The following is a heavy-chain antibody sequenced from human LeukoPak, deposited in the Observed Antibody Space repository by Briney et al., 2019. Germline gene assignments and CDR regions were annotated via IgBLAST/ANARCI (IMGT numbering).Heavy chain of an antibody. J-gene: IGHJ4*02. CDR2: IRQDGSEK. CDR1: GFTFSDYW. Sequence: PGGSLRLSCAASGFTFSDYWMNWARQAPGRGLQWVANIRQDGSEKYHVGSVQGRFTISRDNAKNTMYLQLNSLRAEDTAVYYCARDRSSGWIDYWGQGTLVTVSS. D-gene: IGHD6-19*01. V-gene: IGHV3-7*01. CDR3: ARDRSSGWIDY.